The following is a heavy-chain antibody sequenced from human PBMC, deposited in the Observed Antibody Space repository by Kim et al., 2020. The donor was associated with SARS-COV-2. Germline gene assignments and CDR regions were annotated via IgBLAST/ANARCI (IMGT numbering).Heavy chain of an antibody. CDR3: ARDGNDSSGYYSGDY. Sequence: SVKVSCKASGGTFSSYAISWVRQAPGQGLEWMGRIIPILGIANYAQKFQGRVTITADKSTSTAYMELSSLRSEDTAVYYCARDGNDSSGYYSGDYWGQGTLVTVSS. CDR1: GGTFSSYA. D-gene: IGHD3-22*01. J-gene: IGHJ4*02. CDR2: IIPILGIA. V-gene: IGHV1-69*04.